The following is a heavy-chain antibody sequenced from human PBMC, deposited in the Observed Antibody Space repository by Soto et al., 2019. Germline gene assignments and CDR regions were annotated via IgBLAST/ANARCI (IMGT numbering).Heavy chain of an antibody. V-gene: IGHV6-1*01. Sequence: QVQLQQSGPGLVKPSQTLSLTCAISGDSVSSNSAVWNWIRQSPSRGLEWLGRTYYRSIWQTEYGVPVQSRMTINPDASKSQFSRQLNSVTPEDTAMYYCARLVGNSWLDHWGQGTLVTVSS. CDR1: GDSVSSNSAV. CDR3: ARLVGNSWLDH. J-gene: IGHJ5*02. CDR2: TYYRSIWQT. D-gene: IGHD6-6*01.